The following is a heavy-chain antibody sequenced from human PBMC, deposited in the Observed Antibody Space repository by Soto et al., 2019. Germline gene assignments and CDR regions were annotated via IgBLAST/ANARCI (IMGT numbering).Heavy chain of an antibody. D-gene: IGHD6-19*01. Sequence: QVQLVQSGAEVKKPGASVKVSCKASGYTFTSYAMHWVRQSPGQRLEWMGWINAGNCNTKYSQKLQGRVTITRDTSTSTAYMELSILRSEDTAVYYCARDIRCVADYYFDYWGQGTLVTVSS. J-gene: IGHJ4*02. V-gene: IGHV1-3*01. CDR1: GYTFTSYA. CDR2: INAGNCNT. CDR3: ARDIRCVADYYFDY.